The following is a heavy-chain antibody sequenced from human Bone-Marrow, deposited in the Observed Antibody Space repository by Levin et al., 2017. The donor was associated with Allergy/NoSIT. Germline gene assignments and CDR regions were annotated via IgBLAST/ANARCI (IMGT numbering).Heavy chain of an antibody. V-gene: IGHV4-4*07. J-gene: IGHJ4*01. CDR1: GGSMRTYY. CDR3: ARNNGVYYDSVAYDPLYLDS. Sequence: TSETLSLTCSVSGGSMRTYYWSWIRQPAGKALEWIGRVYGGGSTKYNPSLKSRVTMSLDKSKNNFSLKMTSVTAADTAVYYCARNNGVYYDSVAYDPLYLDSWGRGTLVTVSS. CDR2: VYGGGST. D-gene: IGHD3-22*01.